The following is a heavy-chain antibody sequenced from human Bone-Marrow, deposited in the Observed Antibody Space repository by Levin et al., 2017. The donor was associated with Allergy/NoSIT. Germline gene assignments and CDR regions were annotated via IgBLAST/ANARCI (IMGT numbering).Heavy chain of an antibody. V-gene: IGHV4-30-2*01. Sequence: SQTLSLTCAVSGGSISSGGYSWSWIRQPPGKGLEWIGYIYHSGSTYYNPSLKSRVTISMDRSKNHFSLNLTSVTAADTAVYFCAKSLWFGAYFDDWGQGTLVTVSS. J-gene: IGHJ4*02. CDR1: GGSISSGGYS. CDR2: IYHSGST. D-gene: IGHD3-10*01. CDR3: AKSLWFGAYFDD.